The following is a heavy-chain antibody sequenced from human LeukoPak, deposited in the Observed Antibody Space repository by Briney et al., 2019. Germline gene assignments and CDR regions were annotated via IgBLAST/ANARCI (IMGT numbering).Heavy chain of an antibody. Sequence: GVLRLSCAASGFTFSSYSMNWVRQAPGKGLEWVSSISSSSSYIYYADSVKGRFTISRDNAKNSLYLQMNSLRAEDTAVYYCARAVKQWLGYFDYWGQGTLVTVSS. CDR3: ARAVKQWLGYFDY. CDR1: GFTFSSYS. V-gene: IGHV3-21*04. J-gene: IGHJ4*02. D-gene: IGHD6-19*01. CDR2: ISSSSSYI.